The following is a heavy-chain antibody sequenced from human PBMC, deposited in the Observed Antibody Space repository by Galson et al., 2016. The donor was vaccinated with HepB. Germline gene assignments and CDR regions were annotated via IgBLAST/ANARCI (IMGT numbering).Heavy chain of an antibody. V-gene: IGHV3-23*01. Sequence: SLRLSCAASGFSLSSYAMHWVRQAPGKGLEWVSSISGSDDGTWYADSVKGRLTISRDNSKNTLYLQMNSLRPEDTAVYYCTRDYSKIVLMEDYYYYNMDVWGQGTTVTVSS. CDR2: ISGSDDGT. J-gene: IGHJ6*02. CDR3: TRDYSKIVLMEDYYYYNMDV. D-gene: IGHD2-8*01. CDR1: GFSLSSYA.